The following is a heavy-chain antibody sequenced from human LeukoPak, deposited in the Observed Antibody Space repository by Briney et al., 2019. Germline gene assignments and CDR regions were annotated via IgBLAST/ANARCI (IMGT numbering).Heavy chain of an antibody. CDR2: VFYSGNT. Sequence: KPSETLSLTCTVSGGSISSYYWSWIRQPPGEGLEWIGYVFYSGNTNYNPSIKSRVTISVDTSKNQFSLKLNSVTAADTAVDYCARGPMRSYFDSSGQGTLVTVSS. CDR3: ARGPMRSYFDS. CDR1: GGSISSYY. J-gene: IGHJ5*01. V-gene: IGHV4-59*01.